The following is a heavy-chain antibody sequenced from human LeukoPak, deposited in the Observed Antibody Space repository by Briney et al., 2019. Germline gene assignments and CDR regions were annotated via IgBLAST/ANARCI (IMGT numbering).Heavy chain of an antibody. CDR1: GYTFTSYY. CDR3: AKTSTVSTSFVHYGMDV. V-gene: IGHV1-46*01. CDR2: INPSSGRT. Sequence: GASVKVSCKASGYTFTSYYMVWVRQAPGQGLEWMGAINPSSGRTSYAPKLQGRVTVTRDTSTSTVNVELSSLRFEDTAVYYCAKTSTVSTSFVHYGMDVWGQGTTVTVSS. J-gene: IGHJ6*02. D-gene: IGHD4-17*01.